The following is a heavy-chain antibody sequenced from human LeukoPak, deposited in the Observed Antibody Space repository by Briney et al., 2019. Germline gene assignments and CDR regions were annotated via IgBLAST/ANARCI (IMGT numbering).Heavy chain of an antibody. V-gene: IGHV1-46*01. J-gene: IGHJ4*02. CDR2: INPTGGST. CDR1: GYIFTSYY. D-gene: IGHD3-22*01. CDR3: AREGYDSSGYKD. Sequence: ASVKVSCKASGYIFTSYYMHWVRQAPGEGLEWMGIINPTGGSTSYAQKFQGRVTMTRDTSTSTVYMELRSLRSDDTAVYYCAREGYDSSGYKDWGQGTLVTVSS.